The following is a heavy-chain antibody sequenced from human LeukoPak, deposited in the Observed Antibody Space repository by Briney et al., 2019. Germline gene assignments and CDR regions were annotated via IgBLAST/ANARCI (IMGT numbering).Heavy chain of an antibody. CDR3: VTDTVVPLAQIGH. V-gene: IGHV3-15*01. D-gene: IGHD2-15*01. CDR2: VRSVAAGGAT. CDR1: GFTFTDAW. Sequence: GGSLRLSCAASGFTFTDAWMSWVRQAPGKGLEWVGRVRSVAAGGATEYAAPVEGRFIISRDDSKHTLSLQMNSLEIEDTAVYFCVTDTVVPLAQIGHWGQGTLVSVSS. J-gene: IGHJ4*02.